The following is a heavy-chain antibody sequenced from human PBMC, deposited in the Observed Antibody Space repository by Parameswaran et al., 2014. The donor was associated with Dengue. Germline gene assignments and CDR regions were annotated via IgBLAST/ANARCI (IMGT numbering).Heavy chain of an antibody. CDR3: ARDEGSPGYGDPLDEQDY. D-gene: IGHD4-17*01. V-gene: IGHV3-21*01. Sequence: VRQAPGKGLEWVSSISSSSSYIYYADSVKGRFTISRDNAKNSLYLQMNSLRAEDTAVYYCARDEGSPGYGDPLDEQDYWGQGTLVTVSS. CDR2: ISSSSSYI. J-gene: IGHJ4*02.